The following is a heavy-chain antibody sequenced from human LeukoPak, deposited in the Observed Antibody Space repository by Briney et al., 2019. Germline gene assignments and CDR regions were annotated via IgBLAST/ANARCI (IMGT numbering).Heavy chain of an antibody. V-gene: IGHV3-7*05. D-gene: IGHD2-21*01. CDR3: AGGLLPY. CDR1: GFTFSGYW. J-gene: IGHJ4*02. Sequence: GGSLRLSCAASGFTFSGYWMTWVRQAPGKGLEWVANIKEDGSEKYYVDSVKGRFTISRDNAKNSLYLQMHSLRAEDTAVYYCAGGLLPYWGQGALVTVSS. CDR2: IKEDGSEK.